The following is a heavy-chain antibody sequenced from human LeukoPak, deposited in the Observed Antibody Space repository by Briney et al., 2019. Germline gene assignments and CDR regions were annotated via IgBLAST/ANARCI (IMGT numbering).Heavy chain of an antibody. J-gene: IGHJ4*02. CDR1: GYTFTGYY. CDR3: ARDRFGGVVAAEYYFDY. D-gene: IGHD2-15*01. CDR2: INPSGGST. Sequence: ASVKVSCKASGYTFTGYYMHWVRQAPGQGLEWMGIINPSGGSTSYAQKFQGRVTMTRDMSTSTVYMELSSLRSEDTAVYYCARDRFGGVVAAEYYFDYWGQGTLVTVSS. V-gene: IGHV1-46*01.